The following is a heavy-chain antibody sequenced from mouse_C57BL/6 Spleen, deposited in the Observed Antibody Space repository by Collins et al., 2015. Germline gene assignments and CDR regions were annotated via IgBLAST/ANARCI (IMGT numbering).Heavy chain of an antibody. CDR3: TAARATYYFDY. V-gene: IGHV1S22*01. CDR1: GYTFTSYW. CDR2: IYPGSGST. Sequence: LQQPGSELVRPGASVKLSCKASGYTFTSYWMHWVKQRHGQGLEWIGNIYPGSGSTNYDEKFKSKGTLTVDTSSSTAYMHLSSLTSEDSAVYYCTAARATYYFDYWGQGTTLTVSS. D-gene: IGHD3-1*01. J-gene: IGHJ2*01.